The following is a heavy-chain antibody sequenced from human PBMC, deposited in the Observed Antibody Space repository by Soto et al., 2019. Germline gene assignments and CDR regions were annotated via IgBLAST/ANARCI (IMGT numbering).Heavy chain of an antibody. V-gene: IGHV3-7*01. D-gene: IGHD3-10*01. CDR1: GFTFSSYW. J-gene: IGHJ6*02. CDR3: ARAGSNYFASGRQLVLYYYYYYGMDV. CDR2: IKQDGSEK. Sequence: GGSLRLSCEASGFTFSSYWMTWVRQAPGKGLEWVANIKQDGSEKYYVDSVKGRFTISRDNAKNSLYLQMNSLRAEDTAVYSCARAGSNYFASGRQLVLYYYYYYGMDVWGQGTTVTVSS.